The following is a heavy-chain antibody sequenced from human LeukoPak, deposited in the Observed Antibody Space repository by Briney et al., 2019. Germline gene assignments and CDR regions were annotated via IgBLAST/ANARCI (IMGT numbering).Heavy chain of an antibody. V-gene: IGHV3-21*01. CDR2: ISSSSSYI. J-gene: IGHJ4*02. Sequence: PGGSLRLSCAASGFTFSSYTMNWVRQAPGKGLEWVSSISSSSSYIYYADSVKGRFTISRDNAKNSLYLQMNSLRAEDTAVYYCARDVYYDSSGYPYWGQGTLVTVSS. D-gene: IGHD3-22*01. CDR1: GFTFSSYT. CDR3: ARDVYYDSSGYPY.